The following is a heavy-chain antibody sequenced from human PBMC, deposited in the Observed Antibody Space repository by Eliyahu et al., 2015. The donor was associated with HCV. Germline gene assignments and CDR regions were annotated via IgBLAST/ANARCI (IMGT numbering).Heavy chain of an antibody. Sequence: EVQLVEXGGGLEQXGRSLRLSCTXSGFTFGDXAMSWVRQAPGKGLEWVGFIRSKAYGGTTEYAASVKGRLTISRDDSKSIGYLQMNSLKTEDTAIYYCTRTPKGSHGDYMIDYWGQGTLVTVSS. CDR1: GFTFGDXA. D-gene: IGHD4-17*01. CDR2: IRSKAYGGTT. V-gene: IGHV3-49*04. CDR3: TRTPKGSHGDYMIDY. J-gene: IGHJ4*02.